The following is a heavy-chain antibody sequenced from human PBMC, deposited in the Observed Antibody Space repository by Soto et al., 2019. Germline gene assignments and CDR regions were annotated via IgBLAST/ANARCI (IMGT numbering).Heavy chain of an antibody. CDR3: ARDATGRVGYYYYYMDV. V-gene: IGHV3-7*01. CDR2: IKQDGSEK. J-gene: IGHJ6*03. D-gene: IGHD3-10*01. Sequence: VQLVESGGGLVQPGGSLRLSCAASGFTFSSYWMSWVRQAPGKGLEWVANIKQDGSEKYYVDSVKGRFTISRDNAKNSLYLQMNSLRAEDTAVYYCARDATGRVGYYYYYMDVWGKGTTVTVSS. CDR1: GFTFSSYW.